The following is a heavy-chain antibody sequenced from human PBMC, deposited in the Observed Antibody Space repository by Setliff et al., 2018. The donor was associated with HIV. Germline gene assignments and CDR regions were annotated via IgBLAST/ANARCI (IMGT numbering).Heavy chain of an antibody. CDR2: ISAYNGNT. CDR1: GYTFTSYG. Sequence: GASVKVSCKASGYTFTSYGISWVRQAPGQGLEWMGWISAYNGNTNYAQKLQGRVTMTTDTSTSTAYMELRSLRSDDTAVYYCARDPFLAQGFWSGYYSDYWGQGTLVTVSS. CDR3: ARDPFLAQGFWSGYYSDY. J-gene: IGHJ4*02. V-gene: IGHV1-18*01. D-gene: IGHD3-3*01.